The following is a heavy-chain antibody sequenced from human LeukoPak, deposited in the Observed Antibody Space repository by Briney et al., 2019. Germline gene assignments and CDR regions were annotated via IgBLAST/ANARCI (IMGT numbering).Heavy chain of an antibody. CDR1: GFTFSSYG. CDR2: IWYDGSNK. D-gene: IGHD3-16*01. V-gene: IGHV3-33*01. Sequence: PGGSLRLSCAASGFTFSSYGMHWVRQAPGKGLEWVAVIWYDGSNKYYADSVKGRFTISRDNSKNTLYLQMNSLRAEDTAVYYCARALSDYVLGTDLDYWGQGTLVTVSS. CDR3: ARALSDYVLGTDLDY. J-gene: IGHJ4*02.